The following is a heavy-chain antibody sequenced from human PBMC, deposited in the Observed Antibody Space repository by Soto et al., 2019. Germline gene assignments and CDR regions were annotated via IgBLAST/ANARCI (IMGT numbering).Heavy chain of an antibody. CDR3: ARTDRDFYGLDV. Sequence: EVQLVESGGGLVQPGGSLRLSGEPSGFTFRNYAMPWVRQGTGKGLEWVSGISAAGDPDYADSVEGRFTISRENAQNSFFLQMNSLRVGDTAVYYCARTDRDFYGLDVWGQGTTVIVSS. J-gene: IGHJ6*02. V-gene: IGHV3-13*05. CDR1: GFTFRNYA. CDR2: ISAAGDP.